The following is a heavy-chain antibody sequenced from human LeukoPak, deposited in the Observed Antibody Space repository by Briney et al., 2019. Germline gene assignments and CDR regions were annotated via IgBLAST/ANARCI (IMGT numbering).Heavy chain of an antibody. V-gene: IGHV3-66*01. Sequence: GGSLRLSCAVSGVTVSSNHMSWVRQAPGKGLEWISAIYSGGGTYYADSVKGRFTLSRDNSKNTLYLQMNSLRAEDTAVYYCVRDASWGQGTLVTVSS. CDR1: GVTVSSNH. CDR3: VRDAS. J-gene: IGHJ4*02. CDR2: IYSGGGT.